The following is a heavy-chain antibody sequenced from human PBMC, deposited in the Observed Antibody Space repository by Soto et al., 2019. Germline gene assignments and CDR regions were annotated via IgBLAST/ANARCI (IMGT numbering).Heavy chain of an antibody. J-gene: IGHJ5*02. D-gene: IGHD1-1*01. CDR1: GFTFSSHW. V-gene: IGHV3-7*04. CDR2: IKEDGSEQ. CDR3: ARATGMTRFDT. Sequence: EVQLVESGGGLVQPGGSLRLSCAASGFTFSSHWMTWVRQAPGKGLEWVANIKEDGSEQNCVDSVKGRFTIARDNAKNSLSLRTAGLRTADPAVDYCARATGMTRFDTWGQGTLVTVSS.